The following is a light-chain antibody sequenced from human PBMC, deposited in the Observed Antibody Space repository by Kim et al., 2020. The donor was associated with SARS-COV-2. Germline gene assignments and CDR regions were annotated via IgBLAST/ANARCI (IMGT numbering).Light chain of an antibody. CDR2: GAS. CDR3: QQYDNCPTT. V-gene: IGKV3-20*01. J-gene: IGKJ5*01. CDR1: QSVSSSY. Sequence: EVLLTQSPGTLSLSPGERAILSCRASQSVSSSYLAWYQHKPGQSPRLLIHGASSRATDVPDRFGGGGSGTDFTLTINRLEPEDFAVYYCQQYDNCPTTFGQGTKLEIK.